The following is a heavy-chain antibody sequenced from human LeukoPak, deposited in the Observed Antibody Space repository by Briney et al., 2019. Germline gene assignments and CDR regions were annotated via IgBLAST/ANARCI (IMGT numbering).Heavy chain of an antibody. Sequence: SVKVSRKASGGTFSSYAISWVRQAPGQGLAWMGGIIPIFGTANYAQKLQGRVTITADASTSTAYMELSSLRSEDTAVYYCARVGFQRGGSGRLLYNWFDPWGQGTLVTVSS. J-gene: IGHJ5*02. V-gene: IGHV1-69*01. CDR3: ARVGFQRGGSGRLLYNWFDP. D-gene: IGHD1-26*01. CDR2: IIPIFGTA. CDR1: GGTFSSYA.